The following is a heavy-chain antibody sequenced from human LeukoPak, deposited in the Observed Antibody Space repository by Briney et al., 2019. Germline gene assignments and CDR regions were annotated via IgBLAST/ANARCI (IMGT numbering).Heavy chain of an antibody. V-gene: IGHV4-34*01. CDR3: ARAEQWLPHDAFDI. Sequence: PSETLSLTCAVYGGSFSGYYWSWIRQPPGKGLEWIGEINHSGSTNYNPSLKRRVTISVDTSKNQFSLKLSSVTAADTAVYYCARAEQWLPHDAFDIWGQGTMVTVSS. J-gene: IGHJ3*02. D-gene: IGHD6-19*01. CDR1: GGSFSGYY. CDR2: INHSGST.